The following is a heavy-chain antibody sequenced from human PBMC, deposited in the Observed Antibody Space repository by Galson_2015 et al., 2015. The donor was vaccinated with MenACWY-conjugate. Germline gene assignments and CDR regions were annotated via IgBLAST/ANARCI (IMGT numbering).Heavy chain of an antibody. V-gene: IGHV2-5*02. CDR3: AHSGEYCSRTSCYYFDY. Sequence: PALVKPTQTLTLACTFSGFSLPTTGVGVAWIRQPPGKALEWLALIYWDDDKRYRPSLRSRRTVTKDTSKNRVVLTMTNVDPVDTATYYCAHSGEYCSRTSCYYFDYWGQGAPVTVSS. CDR1: GFSLPTTGVG. D-gene: IGHD2-2*01. CDR2: IYWDDDK. J-gene: IGHJ4*02.